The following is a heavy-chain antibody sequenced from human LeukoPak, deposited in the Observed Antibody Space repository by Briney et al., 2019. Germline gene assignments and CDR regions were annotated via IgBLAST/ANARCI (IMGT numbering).Heavy chain of an antibody. Sequence: ASVKVSCKTSGYIFGNYDINWVRQATGQGLEWMGWVNPNSGNRGYAQKFQGRLTITSNTSITTAFLDLSSLRSDDTAVYYCARGTISGARSFDPWGQGTLVTVSS. CDR3: ARGTISGARSFDP. CDR1: GYIFGNYD. CDR2: VNPNSGNR. D-gene: IGHD3-3*01. J-gene: IGHJ5*02. V-gene: IGHV1-8*03.